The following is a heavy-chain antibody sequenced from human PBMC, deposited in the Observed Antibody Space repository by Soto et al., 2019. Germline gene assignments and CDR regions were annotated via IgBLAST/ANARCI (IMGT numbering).Heavy chain of an antibody. D-gene: IGHD6-19*01. CDR3: ARFGSGWTGDY. CDR2: IYYSGST. Sequence: SETLSLTCTVPGGSISSGDYYWSWIRQPPGKGLEWIGYIYYSGSTYYNPSLKSRVTISVDTSKNQFSLKLSSVTAADTAVYYCARFGSGWTGDYWGQGTLVTVSS. V-gene: IGHV4-30-4*01. J-gene: IGHJ4*02. CDR1: GGSISSGDYY.